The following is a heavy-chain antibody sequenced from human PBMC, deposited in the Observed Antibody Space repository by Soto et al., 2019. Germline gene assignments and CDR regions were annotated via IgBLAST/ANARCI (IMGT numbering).Heavy chain of an antibody. CDR1: GFTFSSYA. CDR2: ISSNGGST. CDR3: ARALGYAFDI. J-gene: IGHJ3*02. Sequence: EVQLVESGGGLVQPGGSLRLSCAASGFTFSSYAMHWVRQAPGKGLEYVSAISSNGGSTYYANSVKGRFTISRDNSKNTLDLQMGSLRAEDMAVYYCARALGYAFDIWGQGTMVTVSS. V-gene: IGHV3-64*01. D-gene: IGHD7-27*01.